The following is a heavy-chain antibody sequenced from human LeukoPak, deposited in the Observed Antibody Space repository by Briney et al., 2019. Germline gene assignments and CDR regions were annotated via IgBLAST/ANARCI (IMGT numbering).Heavy chain of an antibody. CDR3: ARAVVGAHFDY. Sequence: SETLSLTCTVSGGSISSYYWSWIRQPPGKGLEWIGYIYYSGSTNYNPSLKSRVTISVDTSKNQFTLKLSSVTAADTAVYYCARAVVGAHFDYWGQGALVTVSS. J-gene: IGHJ4*02. V-gene: IGHV4-59*01. CDR1: GGSISSYY. CDR2: IYYSGST. D-gene: IGHD1-26*01.